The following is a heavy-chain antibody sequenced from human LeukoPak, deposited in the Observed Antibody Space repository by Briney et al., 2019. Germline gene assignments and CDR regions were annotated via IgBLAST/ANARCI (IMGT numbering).Heavy chain of an antibody. J-gene: IGHJ6*03. Sequence: ASVKVSCKASGYTLTSYAMHWVRQAPGQGLEWMGIINPSGGSTSYAQKFQGRVTMTRDTSTSTVYMELSSLRSEDTAVYYCARDGSSSSPGADYYYYMDVWGKGTTVTVSS. CDR2: INPSGGST. V-gene: IGHV1-46*01. CDR1: GYTLTSYA. D-gene: IGHD6-6*01. CDR3: ARDGSSSSPGADYYYYMDV.